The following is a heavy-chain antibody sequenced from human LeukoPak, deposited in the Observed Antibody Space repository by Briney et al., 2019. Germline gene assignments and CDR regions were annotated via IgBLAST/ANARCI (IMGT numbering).Heavy chain of an antibody. J-gene: IGHJ4*02. CDR2: IIPIFGTA. D-gene: IGHD6-13*01. CDR3: AHPYSSSWYYFDY. CDR1: GGTFSSYA. V-gene: IGHV1-69*06. Sequence: SVKVSCKASGGTFSSYAISWVRQAPGQGLEWMGGIIPIFGTANYAQKFQGGVTITADKSTSTAYMELSSLRSEDTAVYYCAHPYSSSWYYFDYWGQGTLVTVSS.